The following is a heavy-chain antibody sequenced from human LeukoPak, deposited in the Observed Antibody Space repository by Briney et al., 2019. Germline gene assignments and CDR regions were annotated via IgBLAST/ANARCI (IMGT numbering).Heavy chain of an antibody. CDR2: IRYDGSNK. D-gene: IGHD3-3*01. Sequence: GGSLRLSCAASGFTFSDYYMSWIRQAPGKGLEWVAFIRYDGSNKYYADSVKGRFTISRDNSKNTLYLQMNSLRAEDTAVYYCAKYYDFWSGYFAYWGQGTLVTVSS. CDR3: AKYYDFWSGYFAY. J-gene: IGHJ4*02. CDR1: GFTFSDYY. V-gene: IGHV3-30*02.